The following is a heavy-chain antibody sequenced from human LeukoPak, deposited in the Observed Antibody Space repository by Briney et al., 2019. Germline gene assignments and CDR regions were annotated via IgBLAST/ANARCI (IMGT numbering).Heavy chain of an antibody. CDR3: ARGGTVLRPNSPYDY. D-gene: IGHD4-17*01. J-gene: IGHJ4*02. V-gene: IGHV1-46*01. CDR1: GYTFTSYG. Sequence: ASVKVSCKASGYTFTSYGISWVRQAPGQGLEWMGTINPSGGRTSYAQKFQGRVTMTRDTSTSTVYMELSSLRSDDTAVYYCARGGTVLRPNSPYDYWGQGTLVTVSS. CDR2: INPSGGRT.